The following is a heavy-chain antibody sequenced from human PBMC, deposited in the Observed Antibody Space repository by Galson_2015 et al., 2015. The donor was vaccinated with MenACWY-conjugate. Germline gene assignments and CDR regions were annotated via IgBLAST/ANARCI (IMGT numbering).Heavy chain of an antibody. Sequence: CAISGDSVSSNSVAWNWIRQSPSRGLEWLGRTYYRSKWYNDYAVSVKSRITVNPDTSRNQLSLQLNSVTPEDTAVYYCTRSSSSFMDVWGQGTTVTVSS. CDR2: TYYRSKWYN. CDR1: GDSVSSNSVA. D-gene: IGHD6-13*01. J-gene: IGHJ6*02. V-gene: IGHV6-1*01. CDR3: TRSSSSFMDV.